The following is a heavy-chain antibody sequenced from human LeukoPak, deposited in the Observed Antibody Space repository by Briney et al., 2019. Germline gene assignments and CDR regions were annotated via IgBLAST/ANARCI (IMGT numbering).Heavy chain of an antibody. Sequence: GGSLRLSCAASGFTFSSYSMSWVRQAPGMGLEWVSSISGSSSYIYYAASVKGRFTISRDNAKNSLYLQMNSLRAEDTAVYYCARAPSAMVRDYFDDWGQGTLVTVSS. D-gene: IGHD5-18*01. CDR1: GFTFSSYS. CDR3: ARAPSAMVRDYFDD. J-gene: IGHJ4*02. CDR2: ISGSSSYI. V-gene: IGHV3-21*01.